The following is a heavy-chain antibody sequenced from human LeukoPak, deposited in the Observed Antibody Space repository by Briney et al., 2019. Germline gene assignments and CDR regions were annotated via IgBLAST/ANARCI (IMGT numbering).Heavy chain of an antibody. CDR1: GGSISSSSYY. V-gene: IGHV4-39*01. Sequence: SETLSLTCTVSGGSISSSSYYWGWIRQPPGKGLEWIGSIYYSGSTYYNPSLKSRATISVDTSKNQFSLKLSSVTAADTAVYYCARHVVAAAVIDYWGQGTLVTVSS. CDR2: IYYSGST. D-gene: IGHD6-13*01. CDR3: ARHVVAAAVIDY. J-gene: IGHJ4*02.